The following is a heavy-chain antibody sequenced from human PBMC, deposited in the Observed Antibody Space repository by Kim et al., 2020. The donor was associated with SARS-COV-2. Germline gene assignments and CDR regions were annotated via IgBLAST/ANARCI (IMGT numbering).Heavy chain of an antibody. V-gene: IGHV3-66*01. Sequence: AHSVRDRFTISRDNSKNTVYLQMNYLTDEDTALYYCARDFGGCGPPLDVWGKGTTVTVSS. CDR3: ARDFGGCGPPLDV. D-gene: IGHD3-3*01. J-gene: IGHJ6*04.